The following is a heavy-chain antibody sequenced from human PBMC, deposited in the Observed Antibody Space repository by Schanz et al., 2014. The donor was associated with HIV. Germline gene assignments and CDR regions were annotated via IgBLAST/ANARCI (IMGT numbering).Heavy chain of an antibody. V-gene: IGHV3-30*18. CDR1: GFTFSSYG. Sequence: QVQLVESGGGVVQPGRSLRLSCAASGFTFSSYGMHWVRQAPGKGLEWVAVISYDGRNKYYADSVKGRFTISRDNSKNTLYLQMKSLRAEDTAVYYCAKDRNYYDSRYRGKGNYYYYYGMDVWGQGTTVTVSS. D-gene: IGHD3-22*01. CDR3: AKDRNYYDSRYRGKGNYYYYYGMDV. J-gene: IGHJ6*02. CDR2: ISYDGRNK.